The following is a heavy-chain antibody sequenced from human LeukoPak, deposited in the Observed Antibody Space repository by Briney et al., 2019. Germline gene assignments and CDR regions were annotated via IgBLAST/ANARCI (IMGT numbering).Heavy chain of an antibody. CDR3: ARGQKLRYFDRLGRAYAFDT. Sequence: SETLSLTCAVYGGSFSDCYWTWIRQSPGKGLEWIGEINHSGGTNYNPSLKSRVTISVDTSKNQFSLKLSSVTAADTAVYYCARGQKLRYFDRLGRAYAFDTWGQGTMVTVSS. J-gene: IGHJ3*02. CDR2: INHSGGT. D-gene: IGHD3-9*01. CDR1: GGSFSDCY. V-gene: IGHV4-34*01.